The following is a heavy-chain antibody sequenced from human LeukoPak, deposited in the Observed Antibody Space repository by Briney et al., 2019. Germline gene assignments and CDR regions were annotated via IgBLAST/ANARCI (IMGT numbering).Heavy chain of an antibody. Sequence: PSETLSLTCAVYGGSITGYYWSWIRQTPGRGLEWVGEIHYTGATSYNPSLKSRATISTDTSRNQFSLRLSSVTAADTAVYYCARGNILTGYCFDFWGQGALVTVSS. J-gene: IGHJ4*02. V-gene: IGHV4-34*01. D-gene: IGHD3-9*01. CDR1: GGSITGYY. CDR2: IHYTGAT. CDR3: ARGNILTGYCFDF.